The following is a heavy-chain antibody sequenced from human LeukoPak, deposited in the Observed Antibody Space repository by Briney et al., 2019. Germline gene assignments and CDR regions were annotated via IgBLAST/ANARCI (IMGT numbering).Heavy chain of an antibody. CDR2: INHSGST. CDR1: SGSVSNSHYY. Sequence: SETLSLTCTVSSGSVSNSHYYWAWVRQPPGKGLEWIGEINHSGSTNYNPSLKSRVTISVDTSKNQFSLKLSSVTAADTAVYYCARLSRLDVWGKGTTVTVSS. V-gene: IGHV4-39*07. CDR3: ARLSRLDV. J-gene: IGHJ6*04.